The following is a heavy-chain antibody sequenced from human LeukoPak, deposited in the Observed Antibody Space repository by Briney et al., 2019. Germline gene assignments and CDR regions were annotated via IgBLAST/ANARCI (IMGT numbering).Heavy chain of an antibody. Sequence: ASVKVSFKASGGTFSSYAISWVRQAPGQGLEWMGGIIPIFGTANYAQKFQGRVTITADKSTSTAYMELSSLRSEDTAVYYCARDNYQIYSSSWPYYYYYYMDVWGKGTTVTVSS. CDR2: IIPIFGTA. CDR3: ARDNYQIYSSSWPYYYYYYMDV. CDR1: GGTFSSYA. V-gene: IGHV1-69*06. J-gene: IGHJ6*03. D-gene: IGHD6-13*01.